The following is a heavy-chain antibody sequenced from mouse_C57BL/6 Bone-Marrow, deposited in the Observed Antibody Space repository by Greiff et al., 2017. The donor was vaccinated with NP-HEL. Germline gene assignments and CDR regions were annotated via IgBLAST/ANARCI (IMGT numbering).Heavy chain of an antibody. CDR1: GFTFSSYG. D-gene: IGHD2-3*01. CDR3: ARHDGYYGWYFDV. V-gene: IGHV5-6*01. J-gene: IGHJ1*03. CDR2: ISSGGSYT. Sequence: EVQLVESGGDLVKPGGSLKLSCAASGFTFSSYGMSWVRQTPDKRLEWVATISSGGSYTYYPDSVKGRFTISRDNAKNTLYLQMSSLKSEDTAMYYCARHDGYYGWYFDVWGTGITVTVSS.